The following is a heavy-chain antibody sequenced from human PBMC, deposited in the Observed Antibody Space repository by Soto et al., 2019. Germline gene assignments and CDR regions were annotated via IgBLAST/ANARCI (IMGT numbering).Heavy chain of an antibody. D-gene: IGHD3-16*01. CDR3: ASAPSRRIDYGGHPFDL. J-gene: IGHJ2*01. CDR2: IDYSGST. CDR1: GGSVRSDGHS. V-gene: IGHV4-61*08. Sequence: SETLSLTCSVSGGSVRSDGHSWSRIRQPPGKGLEWIGYIDYSGSTNHNPSLESRVTISVDKSKNQFSLKLSSVTAADTAVYYCASAPSRRIDYGGHPFDLWGRGTLVTVSS.